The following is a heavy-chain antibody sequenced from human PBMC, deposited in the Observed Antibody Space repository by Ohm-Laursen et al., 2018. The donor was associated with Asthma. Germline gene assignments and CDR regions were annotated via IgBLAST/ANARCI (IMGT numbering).Heavy chain of an antibody. CDR1: GFTFSSYG. D-gene: IGHD3-3*01. V-gene: IGHV3-30*03. J-gene: IGHJ3*02. CDR3: ARGQDYTPAFDI. Sequence: SLRLSCAASGFTFSSYGMHWVRQAPGKGLEWVAVISYDGSNKYYADSVKGRFTISRDNSKNTLYLQMNSLRAEDTAVYYCARGQDYTPAFDIWGQGTMVTVSS. CDR2: ISYDGSNK.